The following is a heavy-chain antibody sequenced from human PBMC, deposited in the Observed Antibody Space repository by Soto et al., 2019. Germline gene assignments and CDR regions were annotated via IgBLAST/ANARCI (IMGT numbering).Heavy chain of an antibody. V-gene: IGHV1-18*04. Sequence: GASVKVSCKTSGYSFTDYGIYWVRQAPGQGLECMGWISTFNGNAHYAQNLQDRVTMTTDTSTSTAYLELTSLRSDDTGVYYCARLNGYSSGWYETWGQGTLVTVS. CDR3: ARLNGYSSGWYET. D-gene: IGHD2-15*01. CDR1: GYSFTDYG. J-gene: IGHJ5*02. CDR2: ISTFNGNA.